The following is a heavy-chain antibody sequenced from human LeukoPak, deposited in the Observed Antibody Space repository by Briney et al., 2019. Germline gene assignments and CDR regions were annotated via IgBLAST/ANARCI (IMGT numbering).Heavy chain of an antibody. J-gene: IGHJ4*02. CDR1: DGTFSSYA. CDR2: IIPILGIA. Sequence: SVNVSCKASDGTFSSYAISWVRQAPGQGLEWMGRIIPILGIANYAQKFQGRVTITADKSTSTAYMELSSLRSEDTAVYYCARGRTTVTTSYILFDYWGQGTLVTVSS. D-gene: IGHD4-17*01. CDR3: ARGRTTVTTSYILFDY. V-gene: IGHV1-69*04.